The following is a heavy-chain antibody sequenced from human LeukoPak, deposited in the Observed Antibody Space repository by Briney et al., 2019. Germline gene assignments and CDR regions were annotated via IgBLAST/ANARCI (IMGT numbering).Heavy chain of an antibody. D-gene: IGHD6-13*01. CDR3: ARVQTVKGIAAAGTERFDP. J-gene: IGHJ5*02. CDR1: GGTFSSYA. CDR2: IIPILGIA. V-gene: IGHV1-69*04. Sequence: RASVKVSCKASGGTFSSYAISWVRQAPGQGLEWMGRIIPILGIANYAQKFQGRVTITADKSTSTAYMELSSLRSEDTAVYYCARVQTVKGIAAAGTERFDPWGQGTLVTVSS.